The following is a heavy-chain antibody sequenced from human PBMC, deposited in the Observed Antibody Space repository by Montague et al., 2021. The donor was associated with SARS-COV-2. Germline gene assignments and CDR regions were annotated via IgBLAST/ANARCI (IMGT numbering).Heavy chain of an antibody. CDR2: ISYVGSNQ. J-gene: IGHJ4*02. Sequence: LSLTCAASGGSFSGFYWSWVRQSPGKGLEWVAVISYVGSNQYYADSVKGRFTISRDNSKNTLYLQMSSLRAEDTAVYYCARPSYYDILTGNGGLEYWGQGTLVTVSS. V-gene: IGHV3-30*04. CDR3: ARPSYYDILTGNGGLEY. CDR1: GGSFSGFY. D-gene: IGHD3-9*01.